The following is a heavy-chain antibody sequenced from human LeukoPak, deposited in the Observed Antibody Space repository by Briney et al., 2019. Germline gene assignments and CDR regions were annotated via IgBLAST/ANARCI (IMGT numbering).Heavy chain of an antibody. V-gene: IGHV1-18*01. Sequence: ASVKVSCQISGYTFTNYAISWMRQAPGQGLEWMGWISVRKGNTNYTQKLQDRVTMTTDTSTSTAYMELRSLTSDYTAVYYCARGNDHGDCWIDYWGQGTLVTVSS. CDR2: ISVRKGNT. D-gene: IGHD4-17*01. CDR3: ARGNDHGDCWIDY. J-gene: IGHJ4*02. CDR1: GYTFTNYA.